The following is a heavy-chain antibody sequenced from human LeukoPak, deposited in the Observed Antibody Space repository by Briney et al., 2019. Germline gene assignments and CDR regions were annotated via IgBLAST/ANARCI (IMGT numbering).Heavy chain of an antibody. Sequence: HPGGSLRLSCAASGFTFSSYEMNWVRQTPGKGLEWVSYISSSGSTIYYADSVKGRFTISRDNAKNSLYLQMNSLRAEDTAVYYCASSLWFGEFSWGQGTLVTVSS. CDR2: ISSSGSTI. D-gene: IGHD3-10*01. J-gene: IGHJ4*02. CDR1: GFTFSSYE. CDR3: ASSLWFGEFS. V-gene: IGHV3-48*03.